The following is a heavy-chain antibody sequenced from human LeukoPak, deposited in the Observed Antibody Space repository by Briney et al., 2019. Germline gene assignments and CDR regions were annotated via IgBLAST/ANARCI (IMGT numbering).Heavy chain of an antibody. CDR1: GYSISSGYY. D-gene: IGHD6-13*01. Sequence: PSETLSLTCTVSGYSISSGYYWGWIRQPPGKGLEWIGSIYHSGSTYYNPSLKSRVTISVDTSKNQFSLKLSSVTAADTAVYYCARGESSSWYVWDYWGQGTLVTVSS. CDR3: ARGESSSWYVWDY. CDR2: IYHSGST. J-gene: IGHJ4*02. V-gene: IGHV4-38-2*02.